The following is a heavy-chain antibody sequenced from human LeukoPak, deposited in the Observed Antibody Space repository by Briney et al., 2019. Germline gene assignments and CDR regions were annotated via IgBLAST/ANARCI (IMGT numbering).Heavy chain of an antibody. J-gene: IGHJ4*02. V-gene: IGHV1-8*02. Sequence: ASVKVSCKTSGYNFIAYYIHWVRQAPGQGLEWMGWMNPNSGNTGYAQKFQGRVTMTRNTSISTAYMELSSLRSEDTAVYYCARSEGVDYWGQGTLVTVSS. CDR1: GYNFIAYY. CDR3: ARSEGVDY. CDR2: MNPNSGNT. D-gene: IGHD3-16*01.